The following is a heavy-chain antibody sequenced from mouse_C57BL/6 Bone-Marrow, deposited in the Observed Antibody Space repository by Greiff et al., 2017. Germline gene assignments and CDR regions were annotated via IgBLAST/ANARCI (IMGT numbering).Heavy chain of an antibody. Sequence: EVQVVESGGGLVKPGGSLKLSCAASGFTFSSYAMSWVRQTPEKRLEWVATISDGGSYTYYPDNVKGRFTISRDNAKNNLYLQMSHLKSEDTAMYYCARGPTVVATKAMDYWGQGTSVTVSS. J-gene: IGHJ4*01. CDR3: ARGPTVVATKAMDY. CDR2: ISDGGSYT. D-gene: IGHD1-1*01. CDR1: GFTFSSYA. V-gene: IGHV5-4*01.